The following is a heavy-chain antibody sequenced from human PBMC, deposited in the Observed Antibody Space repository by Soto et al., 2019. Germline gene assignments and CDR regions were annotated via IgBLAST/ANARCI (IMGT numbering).Heavy chain of an antibody. J-gene: IGHJ4*02. Sequence: GGSLRLSCASSGFTFSSYAMSLVRQAPGKGLEWVSAISGSGGSTYYADSVKGRFTISRDNSKNTLYLQMNSLRAEDTAVYYCAKVWDIVVELVYYFDYWGRGALVTVSS. CDR2: ISGSGGST. CDR3: AKVWDIVVELVYYFDY. D-gene: IGHD2-2*01. V-gene: IGHV3-23*01. CDR1: GFTFSSYA.